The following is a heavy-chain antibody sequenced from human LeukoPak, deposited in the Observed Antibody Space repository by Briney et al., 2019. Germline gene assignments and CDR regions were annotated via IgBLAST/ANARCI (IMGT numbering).Heavy chain of an antibody. CDR3: ARVMVATTFYFDY. D-gene: IGHD1-26*01. V-gene: IGHV4-59*01. CDR2: MYYSGST. CDR1: GGSISGYY. J-gene: IGHJ4*02. Sequence: SETLSLTCTVSGGSISGYYWSWIRQAPGKGLEWIGYMYYSGSTNYNPSLKSRVTISVDTSKNQFSLNLSSVTAADTAVYYCARVMVATTFYFDYWGQGTLVTVSS.